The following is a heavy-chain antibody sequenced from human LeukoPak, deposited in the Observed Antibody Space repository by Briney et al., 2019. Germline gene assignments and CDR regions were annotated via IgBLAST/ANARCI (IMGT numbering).Heavy chain of an antibody. Sequence: PGGSLRLSCAASGFTFSSYAMHWVRQAPGKGLEWVAVISYDGSNKYYADSVKGRFTISRDNSKNTLYLQMNSLRAEDTAVYYCARDCSSTSCHDAFDIWGQGTMVTVSS. J-gene: IGHJ3*02. CDR2: ISYDGSNK. CDR3: ARDCSSTSCHDAFDI. CDR1: GFTFSSYA. D-gene: IGHD2-2*01. V-gene: IGHV3-30-3*01.